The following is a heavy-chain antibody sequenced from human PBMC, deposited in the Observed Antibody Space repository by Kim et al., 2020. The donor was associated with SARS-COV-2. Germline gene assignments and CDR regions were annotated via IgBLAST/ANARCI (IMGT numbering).Heavy chain of an antibody. D-gene: IGHD5-12*01. Sequence: SRVTISVDTSKNQFSLKLSSVTAADTAVYYCARAFSGYDDRPPLYYGMDVWGQGTTVTVSS. CDR3: ARAFSGYDDRPPLYYGMDV. J-gene: IGHJ6*02. V-gene: IGHV4-59*01.